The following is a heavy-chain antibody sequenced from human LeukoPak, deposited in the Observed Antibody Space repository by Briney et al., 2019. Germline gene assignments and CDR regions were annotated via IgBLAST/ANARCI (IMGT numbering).Heavy chain of an antibody. CDR3: ARRIAVAGSPVYYFDY. CDR2: INPKSGVT. CDR1: AYTLSGYY. D-gene: IGHD6-19*01. V-gene: IGHV1-2*02. Sequence: RASVKVSCKASAYTLSGYYMHLGRQAPGQGLEWMGWINPKSGVTNYAQKFQGRVTMTWDTSINTTFMELSRLRSDDTAVYYCARRIAVAGSPVYYFDYWGQGTLVTVSS. J-gene: IGHJ4*02.